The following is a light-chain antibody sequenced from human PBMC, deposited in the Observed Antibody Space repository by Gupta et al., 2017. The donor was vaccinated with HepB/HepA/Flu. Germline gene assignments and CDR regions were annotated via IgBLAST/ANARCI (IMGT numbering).Light chain of an antibody. V-gene: IGKV3-11*01. Sequence: GARATLSCRASQRVSSYLAWYQQKPGQAPRLLIYDASNRATGIPARFSGSGSGTDFTLTISSLEPEDFAVYYCQQRSTFGGGTKVEIK. J-gene: IGKJ4*01. CDR1: QRVSSY. CDR3: QQRST. CDR2: DAS.